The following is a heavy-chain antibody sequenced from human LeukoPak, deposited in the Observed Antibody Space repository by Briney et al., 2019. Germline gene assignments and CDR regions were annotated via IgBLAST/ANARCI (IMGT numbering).Heavy chain of an antibody. J-gene: IGHJ4*02. V-gene: IGHV1-2*02. CDR3: AMSYATSILDF. CDR2: INPHTGAT. D-gene: IGHD3-16*01. CDR1: GNTLTVYY. Sequence: ASVKVSCRASGNTLTVYYPHWVRQAPGQGPEWMGWINPHTGATDYAQKFQGRLTMTWDTSISTAYMNLSRLGSDDTAMYYCAMSYATSILDFWGQGTLVIVSS.